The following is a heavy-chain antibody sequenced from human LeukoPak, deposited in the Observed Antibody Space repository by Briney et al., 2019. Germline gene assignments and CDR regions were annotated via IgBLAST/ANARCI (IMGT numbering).Heavy chain of an antibody. CDR1: GGSISSGGYY. CDR2: IYYSGST. D-gene: IGHD5-18*01. V-gene: IGHV4-61*08. Sequence: SETLSLTCTVSGGSISSGGYYWSWIRQHPGKGLEWIGYIYYSGSTNYNPSLKSRVTISVDTSKNQFSLKLSSVTAADTAVYYCARGGTAMARWGHWFDPWGQGTLVTVSS. CDR3: ARGGTAMARWGHWFDP. J-gene: IGHJ5*02.